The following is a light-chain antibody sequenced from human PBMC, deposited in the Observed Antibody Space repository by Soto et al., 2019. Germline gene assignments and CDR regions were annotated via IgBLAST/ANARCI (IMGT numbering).Light chain of an antibody. CDR2: GAS. CDR1: QSFNSIY. J-gene: IGKJ1*01. CDR3: HQYDSWT. V-gene: IGKV3-20*01. Sequence: IMLTQSPGTLSLSTGERATLSCRASQSFNSIYLAWYQQKPGQAPRLLIYGASSRATGIPDRFSGSGSGTDFTLTISRLEPEDFAVYYCHQYDSWTFGQGTKVDIK.